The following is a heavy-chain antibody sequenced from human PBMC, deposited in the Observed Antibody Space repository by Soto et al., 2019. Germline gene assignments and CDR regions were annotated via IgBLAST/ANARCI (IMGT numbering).Heavy chain of an antibody. Sequence: SETLSLTCTVSGGSISSGGYYWSWIRQHPGKGLEWIGYIYYSGSTNYNPSLKSRVTISVDTSKNQFSLKLSSVTAADTAVYYCARGNGWFGDGYYHYYGRDVWGQVTPGIVS. D-gene: IGHD3-10*01. V-gene: IGHV4-61*08. J-gene: IGHJ6*02. CDR2: IYYSGST. CDR3: ARGNGWFGDGYYHYYGRDV. CDR1: GGSISSGGYY.